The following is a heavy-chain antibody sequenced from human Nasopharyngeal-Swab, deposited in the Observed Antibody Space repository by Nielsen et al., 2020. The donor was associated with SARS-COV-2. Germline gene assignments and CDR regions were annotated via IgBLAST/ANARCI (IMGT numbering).Heavy chain of an antibody. D-gene: IGHD2-21*02. Sequence: GESLKISCAASGFTFSTYSMIWVRQAPAKGLEWVSWISSSVSYIYYADSVKGRFAISRDNAKNALYLQMSSLRAEDTAVYYCVRGRFCGGDCYSDPFDYWGQGTLVTVSS. CDR3: VRGRFCGGDCYSDPFDY. V-gene: IGHV3-21*06. J-gene: IGHJ4*02. CDR1: GFTFSTYS. CDR2: ISSSVSYI.